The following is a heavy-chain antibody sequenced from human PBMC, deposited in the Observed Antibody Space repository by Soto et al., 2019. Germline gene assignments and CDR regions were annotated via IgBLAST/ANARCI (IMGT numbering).Heavy chain of an antibody. CDR2: IYPDDSDT. J-gene: IGHJ5*02. CDR1: GYNFTSYW. D-gene: IGHD2-2*01. Sequence: GEFLKISCKGSGYNFTSYWIGWVRQMPGKGLEWMGIIYPDDSDTRYSPSFQGQVTISADKSISTAYLQWSSLKASDTAMYYCARHVGTLLRGYCASTSCRFDPWGXXXXVTVSS. CDR3: ARHVGTLLRGYCASTSCRFDP. V-gene: IGHV5-51*01.